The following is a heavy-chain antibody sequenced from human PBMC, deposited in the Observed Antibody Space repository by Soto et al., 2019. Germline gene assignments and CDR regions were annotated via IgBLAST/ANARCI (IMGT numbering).Heavy chain of an antibody. CDR2: INAGNGNT. CDR3: ARDLGHIVVVTAGY. J-gene: IGHJ4*02. D-gene: IGHD2-21*02. Sequence: QVQLVQSGAEVKKPGASVKVSRKASGYTFTSYAMHWVRQAPGQRLEWMGWINAGNGNTKYSQKFQGRVTITRDTSASTAYMELSSLRSEDTAVYYCARDLGHIVVVTAGYWGQGTLVTVSS. CDR1: GYTFTSYA. V-gene: IGHV1-3*01.